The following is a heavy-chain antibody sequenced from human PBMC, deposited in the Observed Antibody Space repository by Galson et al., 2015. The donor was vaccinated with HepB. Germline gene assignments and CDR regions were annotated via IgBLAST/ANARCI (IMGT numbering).Heavy chain of an antibody. CDR1: GGSISSYY. Sequence: SETLSLTCTVSGGSISSYYWSWIRQPPGKGLEWIGYIYYSGSTNYNPSLKSRVTISVDTSKNQFSPKLSSVTAADTAVYYCAKYDSSGFDYWGQGTLVTVSS. D-gene: IGHD3-22*01. CDR2: IYYSGST. V-gene: IGHV4-59*01. CDR3: AKYDSSGFDY. J-gene: IGHJ4*02.